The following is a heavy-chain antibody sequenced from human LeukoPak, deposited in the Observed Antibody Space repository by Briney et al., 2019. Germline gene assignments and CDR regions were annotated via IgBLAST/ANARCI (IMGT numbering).Heavy chain of an antibody. CDR2: ISWNSGSI. J-gene: IGHJ4*02. CDR3: AKDMGYGGNSYFAY. V-gene: IGHV3-9*01. D-gene: IGHD4-23*01. Sequence: QPGGSLRLSCAASGFTFSSYALSWIRQAPGKGLEWVSGISWNSGSIGYADSVKGRFTISRDNAKNSLYLQMNSLRAEDTALYYCAKDMGYGGNSYFAYWGQGTLVTVSS. CDR1: GFTFSSYA.